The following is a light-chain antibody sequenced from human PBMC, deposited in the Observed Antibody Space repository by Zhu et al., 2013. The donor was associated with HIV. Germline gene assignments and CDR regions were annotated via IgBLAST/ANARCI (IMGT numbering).Light chain of an antibody. CDR3: AAWDDSLSGFYV. V-gene: IGLV1-47*01. CDR1: TSNVAINY. Sequence: QSVLTQPPSASGTPGQTVTISCSGGTSNVAINYVFWYKQLPGAAPKLVMSRINRRPSGVPDRFSGSRSGTSASLVISGLRSEDEGDYYCAAWDDSLSGFYVFGSGTTVTV. J-gene: IGLJ1*01. CDR2: RIN.